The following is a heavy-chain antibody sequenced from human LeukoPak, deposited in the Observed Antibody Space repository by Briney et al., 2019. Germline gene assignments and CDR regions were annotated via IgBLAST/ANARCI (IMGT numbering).Heavy chain of an antibody. CDR3: ARTGGYDILTGYYLPFDY. D-gene: IGHD3-9*01. CDR1: GGSISSSSYY. CDR2: IYYSGST. V-gene: IGHV4-39*07. J-gene: IGHJ4*02. Sequence: SETLSLTCTVSGGSISSSSYYWGWIRQPPGKGLEWIGSIYYSGSTYYNPSLKSRVTISVDTSKNQFSLKLSSVTAADTAVYYCARTGGYDILTGYYLPFDYWGQGTLVTVSS.